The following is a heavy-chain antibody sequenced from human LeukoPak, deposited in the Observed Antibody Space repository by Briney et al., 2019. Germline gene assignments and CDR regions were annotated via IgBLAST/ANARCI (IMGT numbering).Heavy chain of an antibody. CDR1: GYTFTSYG. CDR3: ARDGYGYYFDY. V-gene: IGHV1-18*01. CDR2: ISAYNGNT. J-gene: IGHJ4*02. D-gene: IGHD5-18*01. Sequence: GASVKVSCKASGYTFTSYGISWVGQAPGQGLEWMGWISAYNGNTNYAQKLQGRVTMTTDTSTSTAHMELRSLRSDDTAVYYCARDGYGYYFDYWGQGTLVTVSS.